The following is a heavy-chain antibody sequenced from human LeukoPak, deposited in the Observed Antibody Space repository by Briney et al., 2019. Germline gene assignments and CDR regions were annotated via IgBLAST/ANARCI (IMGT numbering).Heavy chain of an antibody. J-gene: IGHJ5*02. CDR1: GGSISSSYYY. CDR2: IHYSGST. Sequence: PSETLSLTCTVSGGSISSSYYYWGWIRQSPGKGLEWIGSIHYSGSTYYNPSLKSRVTISVDTSKTQFSLKLSSVTAADTAVYYCARSINNWFDPWGQGTLVTVSS. V-gene: IGHV4-39*01. D-gene: IGHD6-6*01. CDR3: ARSINNWFDP.